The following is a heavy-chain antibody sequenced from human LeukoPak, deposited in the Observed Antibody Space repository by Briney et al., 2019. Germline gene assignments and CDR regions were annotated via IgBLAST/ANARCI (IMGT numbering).Heavy chain of an antibody. V-gene: IGHV1-18*01. CDR1: GYTFTSYG. J-gene: IGHJ4*02. Sequence: ASVKVSCKASGYTFTSYGINWVRQAPGQGLEWMGWISAYNGNTNYAQKLQGRVTMTTDTSTSTAYMELRSLRSDDTAVYYCARDPLRWGFPPYDYWGQGTLVTVSS. CDR3: ARDPLRWGFPPYDY. D-gene: IGHD2-21*01. CDR2: ISAYNGNT.